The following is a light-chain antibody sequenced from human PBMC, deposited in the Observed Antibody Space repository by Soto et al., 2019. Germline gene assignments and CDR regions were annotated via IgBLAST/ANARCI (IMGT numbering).Light chain of an antibody. CDR1: QSVSSSY. V-gene: IGKV3D-20*02. J-gene: IGKJ4*01. Sequence: EIVLTQSPGTLSLSPGERATLSCRASQSVSSSYLAWYQQKPGQAPRLLIYGASSRTTGIPDRFSGSGSGTDFTLTISRLEPEDFAVYYCQQRSYCVTFGGATKVEIE. CDR2: GAS. CDR3: QQRSYCVT.